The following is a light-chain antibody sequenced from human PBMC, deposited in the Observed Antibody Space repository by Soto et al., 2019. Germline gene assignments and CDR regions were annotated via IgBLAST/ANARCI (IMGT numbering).Light chain of an antibody. Sequence: QLVLTQSSSASASLGSSVKLTCTLSSGHSSYIIAWHQQQPGKAPRYLRDLEGSGSYNKGSGVPDRFSGSSSGADRYLTISNLQFEDEADYYCETWDSNTRVFGGGTKLTVL. V-gene: IGLV4-60*02. CDR2: LEGSGSY. CDR1: SGHSSYI. CDR3: ETWDSNTRV. J-gene: IGLJ3*02.